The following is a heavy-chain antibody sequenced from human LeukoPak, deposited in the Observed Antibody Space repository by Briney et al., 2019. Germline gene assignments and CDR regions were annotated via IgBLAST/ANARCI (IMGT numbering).Heavy chain of an antibody. V-gene: IGHV3-9*02. CDR1: GFTSDDYA. CDR2: ISWNSANI. Sequence: GGSLRLSCAASGFTSDDYAMHWVRQAPGKGLEWVSGISWNSANIGYVDSVKGRFTISRDNAKNSLYLQMNSLRAEDTALYYCAKDIEPSIAVTGRDGMDVWGQGTTVIVSS. D-gene: IGHD6-19*01. J-gene: IGHJ6*02. CDR3: AKDIEPSIAVTGRDGMDV.